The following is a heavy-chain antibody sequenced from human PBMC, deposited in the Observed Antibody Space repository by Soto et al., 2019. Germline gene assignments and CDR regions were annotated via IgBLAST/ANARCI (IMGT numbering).Heavy chain of an antibody. D-gene: IGHD3-10*01. CDR1: GGSASRGSYF. CDR2: IYYSGST. J-gene: IGHJ4*01. CDR3: ARGMVRGALGPSNYHY. V-gene: IGHV4-61*01. Sequence: SGGSASRGSYFVCWIRLHTGEGLECIGFIYYSGSTNYNPSLKSRVTMSVDTSKNQFSLKLSSVTAADTAVYYCARGMVRGALGPSNYHYWRHGTL.